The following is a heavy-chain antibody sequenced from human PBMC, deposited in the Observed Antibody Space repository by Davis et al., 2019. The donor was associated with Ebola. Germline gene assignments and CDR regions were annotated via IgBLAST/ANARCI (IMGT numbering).Heavy chain of an antibody. CDR3: ARTPQYTSYGSYFDY. CDR2: INHSGST. Sequence: SETLSLACTVSGGSISSGAYYWSWIRQPPGKGLEWIGEINHSGSTNYNPSLKSRVTISVDTSKNQFPLNVNSVTAADTAMYYCARTPQYTSYGSYFDYWGQGALVTVSS. V-gene: IGHV4-39*06. D-gene: IGHD1-26*01. J-gene: IGHJ4*02. CDR1: GGSISSGAYY.